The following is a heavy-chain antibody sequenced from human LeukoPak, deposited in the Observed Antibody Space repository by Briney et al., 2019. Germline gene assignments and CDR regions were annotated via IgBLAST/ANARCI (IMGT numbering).Heavy chain of an antibody. J-gene: IGHJ5*02. CDR1: GGSISSYY. CDR2: IYYSGST. V-gene: IGHV4-59*01. CDR3: ARGGYYGSGNDFRFDP. Sequence: SETLSLTCTVSGGSISSYYWSWIRQPPGKGLEWIGYIYYSGSTNYKPSLKSRVTISVDTYKNQFSLKLNSVTAADTAVYYCARGGYYGSGNDFRFDPWGQGTLVTVSS. D-gene: IGHD3-10*01.